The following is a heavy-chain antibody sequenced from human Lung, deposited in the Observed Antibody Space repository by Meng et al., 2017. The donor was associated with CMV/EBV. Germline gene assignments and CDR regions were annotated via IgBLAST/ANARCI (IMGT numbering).Heavy chain of an antibody. Sequence: SCAASGFRFDDYGMHWVRQTPGKGLEWVAFIRHDGTNKFYGDSVKGRFTISRDNSKNTVYLQMNSLRPGETAVYYCAKDLLLFGGPNAYFDQWGQGTXVTCSS. CDR1: GFRFDDYG. D-gene: IGHD3-16*01. V-gene: IGHV3-30*02. CDR2: IRHDGTNK. CDR3: AKDLLLFGGPNAYFDQ. J-gene: IGHJ4*02.